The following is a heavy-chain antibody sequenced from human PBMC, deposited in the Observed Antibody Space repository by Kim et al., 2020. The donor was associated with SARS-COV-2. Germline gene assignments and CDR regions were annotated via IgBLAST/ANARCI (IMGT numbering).Heavy chain of an antibody. V-gene: IGHV1-2*02. Sequence: YAQKFQGRVTMTRDTSISTAYMALSRLRSDDTAVYYCAKVAAAGGARFDPWGQGTLVTVSS. CDR3: AKVAAAGGARFDP. J-gene: IGHJ5*02. D-gene: IGHD6-13*01.